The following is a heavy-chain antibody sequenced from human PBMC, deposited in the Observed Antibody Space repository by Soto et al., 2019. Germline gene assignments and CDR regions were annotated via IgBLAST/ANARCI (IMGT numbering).Heavy chain of an antibody. Sequence: SETLSLTCTVSGGSISSSSYYWGWIRQPPGKGLEWIGSIYYSGSTYYNPSLKSRVTISVDTSKNQFSLKLSSVTAADTAVYYCFLYGDYYFDYWGQGTLVTVSS. CDR3: FLYGDYYFDY. CDR1: GGSISSSSYY. CDR2: IYYSGST. V-gene: IGHV4-39*01. D-gene: IGHD4-17*01. J-gene: IGHJ4*02.